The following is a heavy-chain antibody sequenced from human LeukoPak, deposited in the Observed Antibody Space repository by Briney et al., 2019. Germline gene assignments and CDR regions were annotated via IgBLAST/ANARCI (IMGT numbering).Heavy chain of an antibody. V-gene: IGHV1-8*01. CDR1: GYTFTSCD. CDR2: MNPNSGNT. J-gene: IGHJ6*02. D-gene: IGHD3-3*01. Sequence: GASVKVSCKASGYTFTSCDINWVRQATGQGLEWMGWMNPNSGNTGYAQKFQGRVTMTRNTSISTAYMELSSLRSEDTAVYYCARGLSTYYDFWSGLPGLTGYYGMDVWGQGTTVTVSS. CDR3: ARGLSTYYDFWSGLPGLTGYYGMDV.